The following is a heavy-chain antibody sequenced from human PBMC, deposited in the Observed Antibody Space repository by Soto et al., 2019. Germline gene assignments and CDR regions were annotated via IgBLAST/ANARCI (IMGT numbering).Heavy chain of an antibody. J-gene: IGHJ4*02. Sequence: ASVKVSCKASGYTFTSYAMHWVRQAPGQRLEWMGWINAGNGNTKYSQKFQARLTITKDTSKNQVVLTMTNMDPVDTATYYCAHRPSGWYLFDYWGQGTLVTVSS. CDR3: AHRPSGWYLFDY. V-gene: IGHV1-3*01. D-gene: IGHD6-19*01. CDR2: INAGNGNT. CDR1: GYTFTSYA.